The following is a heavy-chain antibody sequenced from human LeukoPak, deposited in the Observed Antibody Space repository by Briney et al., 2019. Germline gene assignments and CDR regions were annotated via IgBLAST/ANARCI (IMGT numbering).Heavy chain of an antibody. D-gene: IGHD5-12*01. CDR3: AKDSGYDSIDY. J-gene: IGHJ4*02. V-gene: IGHV3-30*18. CDR1: GFTFSSYG. CDR2: ISYDGSNK. Sequence: GGSLRLSCAASGFTFSSYGMHWVRQAPGKGLEWVAVISYDGSNKYYADSVEGRFTISRDNSKNTLYLQMNSLRAEDTAVYYCAKDSGYDSIDYWGQGTLVTVSS.